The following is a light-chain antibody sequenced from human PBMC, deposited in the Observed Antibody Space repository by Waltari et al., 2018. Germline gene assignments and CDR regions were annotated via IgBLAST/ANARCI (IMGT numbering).Light chain of an antibody. V-gene: IGLV2-14*01. CDR1: SRDVGAYDY. J-gene: IGLJ3*02. CDR2: DVS. Sequence: QSALTQPPSVSGSPGQSITLSAPGTSRDVGAYDYVSWYQQLPGKAPKLMIYDVSNRPSGISNRFSGSKSGNTASLTISGLQAEDEADYYCSSYTTTITWVFGGGTKLTVL. CDR3: SSYTTTITWV.